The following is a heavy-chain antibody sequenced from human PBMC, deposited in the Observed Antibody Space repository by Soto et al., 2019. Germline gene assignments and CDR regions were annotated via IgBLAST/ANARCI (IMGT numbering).Heavy chain of an antibody. CDR2: ISADGSDT. CDR3: LSKVPGGPWRP. CDR1: VFTLRNDL. D-gene: IGHD4-4*01. V-gene: IGHV3-74*01. Sequence: PGGSLRLSCSASVFTLRNDLVHWVRQSPGKGLVWVSRISADGSDTAYADSVKGRFSISRDNARNTVYLQMSSLRVDDTAVYYCLSKVPGGPWRPWGQGTLVTVSS. J-gene: IGHJ5*02.